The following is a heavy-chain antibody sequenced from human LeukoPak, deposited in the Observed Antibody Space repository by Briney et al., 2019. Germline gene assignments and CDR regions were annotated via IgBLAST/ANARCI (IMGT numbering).Heavy chain of an antibody. Sequence: GGALRLSCAASGFTFDDYGMSWVRQAPGKGLEWVSGINWNGGSTGYADSVKGRFTISRDNTKNSLYLQMNSLRAEDTALYYCARGKGLRVAVASGYFDYWGQGTLVTVSS. CDR3: ARGKGLRVAVASGYFDY. CDR1: GFTFDDYG. D-gene: IGHD6-19*01. J-gene: IGHJ4*02. CDR2: INWNGGST. V-gene: IGHV3-20*04.